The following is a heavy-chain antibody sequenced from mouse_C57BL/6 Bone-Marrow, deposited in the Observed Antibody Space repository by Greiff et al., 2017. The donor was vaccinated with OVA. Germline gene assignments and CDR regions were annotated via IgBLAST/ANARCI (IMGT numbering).Heavy chain of an antibody. CDR2: IYPGSGST. CDR1: GYTFTSYW. Sequence: QVQLKQPGAELVKPGASVKMSCKASGYTFTSYWITWVKQRPGQGLEWIGDIYPGSGSTNYNAKFKSKATLTVDTSSSTAYMQLSSLTSEDSAVYYCARALITTVVAPFDYWGQGTTLTVAS. D-gene: IGHD1-1*01. V-gene: IGHV1-55*01. CDR3: ARALITTVVAPFDY. J-gene: IGHJ2*01.